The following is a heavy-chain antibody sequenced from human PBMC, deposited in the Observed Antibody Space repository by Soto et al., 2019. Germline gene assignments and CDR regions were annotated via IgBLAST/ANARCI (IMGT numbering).Heavy chain of an antibody. J-gene: IGHJ4*02. Sequence: VQLQESGPGLVKPSETLSLTCTVSGGSISAYQWSWIRQPPGKRLEWIGYISNSGPTNYNPSLKSRVTISLDTSKNQFFLNLSSVTAADTAVYYCEREVVSNYYNFWGQGTLVTVSS. CDR2: ISNSGPT. D-gene: IGHD4-4*01. V-gene: IGHV4-59*01. CDR1: GGSISAYQ. CDR3: EREVVSNYYNF.